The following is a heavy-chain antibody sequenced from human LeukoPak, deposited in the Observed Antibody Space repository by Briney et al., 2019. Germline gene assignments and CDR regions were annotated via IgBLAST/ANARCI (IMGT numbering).Heavy chain of an antibody. CDR3: ARDLGSGWYYAFDI. CDR1: GGSINSGSYY. D-gene: IGHD6-19*01. J-gene: IGHJ3*02. Sequence: PSQALSLTCTVSGGSINSGSYYWSWIPQPAGKGLEWIGRIFSSGTTTYNPSLKRRVTISVDTSNNQFSLKLNSVTAAATAVYYCARDLGSGWYYAFDIWGQGTMVTVSS. CDR2: IFSSGTT. V-gene: IGHV4-61*02.